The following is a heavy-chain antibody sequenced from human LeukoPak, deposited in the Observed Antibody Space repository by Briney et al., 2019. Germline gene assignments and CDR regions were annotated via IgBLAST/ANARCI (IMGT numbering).Heavy chain of an antibody. CDR3: ATVYSYGYFEFDY. J-gene: IGHJ4*02. CDR2: FDPEDGET. V-gene: IGHV1-24*01. D-gene: IGHD5-18*01. CDR1: GYTLTELS. Sequence: ASVKVSCKVSGYTLTELSMRWVRQAPGKGLEWMGGFDPEDGETIYAQKFQGRVTMTEDTSTDTAYMELSSLRSEDTAVYYCATVYSYGYFEFDYWGQGTLVTVSS.